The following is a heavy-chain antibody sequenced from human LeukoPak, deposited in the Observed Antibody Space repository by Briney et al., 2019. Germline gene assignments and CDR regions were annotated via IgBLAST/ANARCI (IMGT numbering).Heavy chain of an antibody. D-gene: IGHD2-2*03. CDR2: IYSGGST. V-gene: IGHV3-53*01. CDR1: GFTVSSNY. CDR3: ARGFGYCSSTCCRPDYYGMDV. J-gene: IGHJ6*01. Sequence: GGSLRLSCAASGFTVSSNYMSWVRQAPGKGLEWVSVIYSGGSTYYADSVKGRFTISRDNSKNTLYLQMNSLRAGDTAVYYCARGFGYCSSTCCRPDYYGMDVWGQGTTVTVSS.